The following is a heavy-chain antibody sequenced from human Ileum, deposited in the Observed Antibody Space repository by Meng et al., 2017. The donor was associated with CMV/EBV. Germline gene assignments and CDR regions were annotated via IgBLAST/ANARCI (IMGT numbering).Heavy chain of an antibody. D-gene: IGHD2-2*01. J-gene: IGHJ3*02. CDR1: GFTFSNYG. CDR3: AKDLAVYCSSTSCLSAAFDI. Sequence: GESLKISCIVSGFTFSNYGFHWVRQAPGKGLEWIAFIYYDESRTFYADSVKGRFTISRDNSKNTLYLQMNSLRAEDTAVYYCAKDLAVYCSSTSCLSAAFDIWGQGTMVTVSS. V-gene: IGHV3-30*02. CDR2: IYYDESRT.